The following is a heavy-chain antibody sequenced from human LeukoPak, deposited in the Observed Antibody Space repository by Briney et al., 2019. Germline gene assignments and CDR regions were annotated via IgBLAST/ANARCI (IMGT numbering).Heavy chain of an antibody. CDR1: GYTFTGYY. V-gene: IGHV1-2*06. J-gene: IGHJ2*01. D-gene: IGHD5-24*01. CDR3: ARGDGYNWDWHFDL. Sequence: GASVKVSCKASGYTFTGYYMHWVRQAPGQGLEWMGRINPNSGGTNYAQKFQGRVTMTRDTSISTAYMELSRLRSDDTAVYYCARGDGYNWDWHFDLWGRGTLVTVSS. CDR2: INPNSGGT.